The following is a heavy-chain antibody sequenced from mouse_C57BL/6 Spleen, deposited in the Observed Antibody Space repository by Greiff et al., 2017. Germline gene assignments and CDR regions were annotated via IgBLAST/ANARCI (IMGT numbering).Heavy chain of an antibody. J-gene: IGHJ2*01. Sequence: EVLLVESGGGLVQPGGSLSLSCAASGFTFTDYYMSWVRQPPGKALEWLGFIRNKANGYSTEYSASVKGRFTISRDNSPSILYLQRNALRAEDSATYYCARSTGAFDYWGQGTTLTVSS. V-gene: IGHV7-3*01. CDR3: ARSTGAFDY. CDR1: GFTFTDYY. D-gene: IGHD4-1*02. CDR2: IRNKANGYST.